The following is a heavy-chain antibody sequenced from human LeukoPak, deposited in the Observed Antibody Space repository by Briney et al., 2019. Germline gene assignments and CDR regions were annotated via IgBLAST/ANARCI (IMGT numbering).Heavy chain of an antibody. CDR1: GFTFSSYS. Sequence: PGGSLRLSCAASGFTFSSYSMNWVRQAPGKGLEWVSSISSSSSYIYYADSVKGRFTISRDNAKNSLYLQMNSLRAEDTAVYYCARGGCSSTSCYPYYFDYWGQGTLVTVSS. CDR3: ARGGCSSTSCYPYYFDY. CDR2: ISSSSSYI. D-gene: IGHD2-2*01. J-gene: IGHJ4*02. V-gene: IGHV3-21*01.